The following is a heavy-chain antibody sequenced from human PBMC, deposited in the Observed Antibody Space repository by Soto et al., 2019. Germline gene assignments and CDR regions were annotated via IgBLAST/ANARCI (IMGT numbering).Heavy chain of an antibody. Sequence: VQLVESGGGLVQPGGSLRLSCVASGFTFSHYWMHWVREAPGKGLLWVSRITSDGSNTAYADSVKGRFTISRDNAKNTLYLQLNSLRAEDTAIYYCASLLWGSVSTDYWGQGILVTVSS. CDR3: ASLLWGSVSTDY. CDR2: ITSDGSNT. D-gene: IGHD2-21*01. J-gene: IGHJ4*02. V-gene: IGHV3-74*01. CDR1: GFTFSHYW.